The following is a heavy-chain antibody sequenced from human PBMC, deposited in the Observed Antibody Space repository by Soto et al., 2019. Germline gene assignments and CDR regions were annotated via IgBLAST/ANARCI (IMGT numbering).Heavy chain of an antibody. D-gene: IGHD2-15*01. Sequence: SETLSLTCTVSGGSISSSSYYWGWIRQPPGKGLEWIGSIYYSGSTYYNPSLKSRVTISVDTSKNQFSLKLSSVTAADTAVYYCARFSPGGSYCSGGSCLDYWGQGTLVTVSS. CDR1: GGSISSSSYY. CDR2: IYYSGST. CDR3: ARFSPGGSYCSGGSCLDY. J-gene: IGHJ4*02. V-gene: IGHV4-39*01.